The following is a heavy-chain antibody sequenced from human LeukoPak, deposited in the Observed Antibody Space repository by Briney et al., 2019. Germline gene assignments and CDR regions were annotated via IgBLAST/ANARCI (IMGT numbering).Heavy chain of an antibody. CDR1: GFTFSSYG. V-gene: IGHV3-30*12. CDR3: IRGGYPYAFDF. Sequence: GGSLRLSCAASGFTFSSYGMHWVRQAPGKGLEWVAIISYDGSNEYYADSVKGRFTISRDNAKNTLYLQVNSLRAEDTAVYYCIRGGYPYAFDFWGQGTMVTVSS. J-gene: IGHJ3*01. D-gene: IGHD5-12*01. CDR2: ISYDGSNE.